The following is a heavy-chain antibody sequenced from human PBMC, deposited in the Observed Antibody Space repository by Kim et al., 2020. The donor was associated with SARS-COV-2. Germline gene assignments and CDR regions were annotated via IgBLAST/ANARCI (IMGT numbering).Heavy chain of an antibody. CDR2: IYTSGST. J-gene: IGHJ3*02. D-gene: IGHD3-10*01. CDR1: GGSISSYY. Sequence: SETLSLTCTVSGGSISSYYWSWIRQPAGKGLEWIGRIYTSGSTNYNPSLKSRVTMSVDTSKNQFSLKLSSVTAADTAVYYCARAEFENFGELWSDAFDIWGQGTMVTVSS. CDR3: ARAEFENFGELWSDAFDI. V-gene: IGHV4-4*07.